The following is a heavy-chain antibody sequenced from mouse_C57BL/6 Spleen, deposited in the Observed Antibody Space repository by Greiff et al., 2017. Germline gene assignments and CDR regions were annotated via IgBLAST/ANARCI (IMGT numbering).Heavy chain of an antibody. CDR3: ASETGLYFDV. Sequence: EVQLQESGPGLVKPSQSLSLTCSVTGYSITSGYYWNWIRQFPGNKLEWMGYISYDGSNNYNPSLKNRISITRDTSKNQFFLKLNSVTTEDTATYYCASETGLYFDVWGTGTTVTVSS. CDR1: GYSITSGYY. J-gene: IGHJ1*03. CDR2: ISYDGSN. V-gene: IGHV3-6*01. D-gene: IGHD4-1*01.